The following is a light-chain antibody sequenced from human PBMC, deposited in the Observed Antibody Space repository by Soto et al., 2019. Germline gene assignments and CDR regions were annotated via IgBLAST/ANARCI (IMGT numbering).Light chain of an antibody. CDR1: RSVSTY. Sequence: EIVMTQSPATLSVSPGERATLSCRASRSVSTYLAWYQQKPGQAPRLLIYGASSRATGIPDRFSGSGSGTDFTLTISRLEPEDFAVYYCQHYGSSRTFGQGTKVEIK. CDR3: QHYGSSRT. J-gene: IGKJ1*01. V-gene: IGKV3-20*01. CDR2: GAS.